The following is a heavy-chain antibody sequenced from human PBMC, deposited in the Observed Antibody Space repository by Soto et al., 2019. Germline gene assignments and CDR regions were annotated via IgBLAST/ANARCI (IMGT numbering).Heavy chain of an antibody. CDR2: ISGSGGST. V-gene: IGHV3-23*01. D-gene: IGHD2-15*01. Sequence: GGPLRLSCAASGFTFSSYAMSWVRQAPGKGLEWVSAISGSGGSTYYADSVKGRFTISRDNSKNTLYLQMNSLRAEDTAVYYCAKDPLVVVVAATIHFDYWGQGTLVTVSS. CDR1: GFTFSSYA. J-gene: IGHJ4*02. CDR3: AKDPLVVVVAATIHFDY.